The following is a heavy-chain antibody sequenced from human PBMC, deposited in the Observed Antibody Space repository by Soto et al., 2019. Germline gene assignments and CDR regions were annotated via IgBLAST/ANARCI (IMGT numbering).Heavy chain of an antibody. CDR3: ARDVGLTTVVISEGGYYGMDV. CDR2: IWYDGSNK. Sequence: QVQLVESGGGVVQPGRSLRLSCAASGFTFSSYGMHWVRQAPGKGLEWVAVIWYDGSNKYYADSVKGRFTISRDNSKNTLYLQMNSLRAEDTAVYYCARDVGLTTVVISEGGYYGMDVWGQGTTVTVSS. J-gene: IGHJ6*02. V-gene: IGHV3-33*01. D-gene: IGHD4-17*01. CDR1: GFTFSSYG.